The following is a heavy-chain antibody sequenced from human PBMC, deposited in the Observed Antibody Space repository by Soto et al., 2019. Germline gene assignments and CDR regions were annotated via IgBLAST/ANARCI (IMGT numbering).Heavy chain of an antibody. Sequence: QVQLVESGGGVVQPGRSLRLSCAASGFTFSSYAMHWVRQAPGKGLEWVAVISYDGSNKYYADSVKGRFTISRDNSKNALYLKMNSVRAEDTAVYYWAREGGLGFDYWGQGTLFPVSS. CDR1: GFTFSSYA. CDR2: ISYDGSNK. V-gene: IGHV3-30-3*01. CDR3: AREGGLGFDY. J-gene: IGHJ4*02. D-gene: IGHD3-16*01.